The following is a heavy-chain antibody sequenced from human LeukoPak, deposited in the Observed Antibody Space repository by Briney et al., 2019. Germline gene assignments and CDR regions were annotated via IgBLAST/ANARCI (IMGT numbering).Heavy chain of an antibody. CDR2: ISSSGSTI. D-gene: IGHD5-18*01. J-gene: IGHJ4*02. V-gene: IGHV3-11*01. CDR3: ARDLVDTAMAHGFDY. CDR1: GFTFSDYY. Sequence: GGFLRLSCAASGFTFSDYYMSWIRQAPGKGLEWVSYISSSGSTIYYADSVKGRFTISRDNAKNSLYLQMNSLRAEDTAVYYYARDLVDTAMAHGFDYWGQGTLVTVSS.